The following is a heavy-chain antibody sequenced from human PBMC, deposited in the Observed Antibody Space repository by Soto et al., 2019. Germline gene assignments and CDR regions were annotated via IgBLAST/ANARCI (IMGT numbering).Heavy chain of an antibody. Sequence: PRESLKISCTVSGYSFTSYWIGWVRQMPGKGLEWMGIIYPGDSDTRYSPSFQGQVTTSADKSISTAYLQWSSLKASDTAMYYCARHPTTYSSSSNWFDPWGQGTLVTVSS. CDR2: IYPGDSDT. CDR3: ARHPTTYSSSSNWFDP. V-gene: IGHV5-51*01. J-gene: IGHJ5*02. D-gene: IGHD6-6*01. CDR1: GYSFTSYW.